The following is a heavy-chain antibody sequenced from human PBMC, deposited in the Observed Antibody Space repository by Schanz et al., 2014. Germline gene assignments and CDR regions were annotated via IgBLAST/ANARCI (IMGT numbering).Heavy chain of an antibody. J-gene: IGHJ4*02. D-gene: IGHD5-12*01. CDR1: GFTFSSYA. CDR3: ARDFHGYGPHLDY. CDR2: IGVDGTTT. Sequence: EVQLLESGGGLVQPGGSLRLSCAASGFTFSSYAMGWVRQARGKGLEWVSVIGVDGTTTYYADSVTGRFTISRDNSRNTLYLQMNSLRAEDTAVYYCARDFHGYGPHLDYWGQGSLVTVSS. V-gene: IGHV3-23*01.